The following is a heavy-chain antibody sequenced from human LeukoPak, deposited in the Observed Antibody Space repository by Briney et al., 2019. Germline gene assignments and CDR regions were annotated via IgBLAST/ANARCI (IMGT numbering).Heavy chain of an antibody. CDR3: TGSFGELTFFDY. Sequence: GGSLRLSCAASGFTFSDHYIDWVRQAPGKGLEWVGFIRSKAYGGTTENAASVKGRFTISRDDSKSIAYLQMNSLKTEDTAVYYCTGSFGELTFFDYWGLGTLVTVSS. J-gene: IGHJ4*02. V-gene: IGHV3-49*04. D-gene: IGHD3-10*01. CDR1: GFTFSDHY. CDR2: IRSKAYGGTT.